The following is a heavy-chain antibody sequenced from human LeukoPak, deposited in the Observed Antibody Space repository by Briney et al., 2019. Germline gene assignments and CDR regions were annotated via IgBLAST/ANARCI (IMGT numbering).Heavy chain of an antibody. CDR1: GGSISSGSYY. V-gene: IGHV4-39*01. Sequence: SETLSLTCTVSGGSISSGSYYWGWIRQPPGKGLEWIGSIYYSGSTYHNPSLKSRVTISVDTSKNQFSLKLSSVTAADTAVYYCARQYSSGWLWGQGTLVTVSS. J-gene: IGHJ4*02. CDR2: IYYSGST. D-gene: IGHD6-19*01. CDR3: ARQYSSGWL.